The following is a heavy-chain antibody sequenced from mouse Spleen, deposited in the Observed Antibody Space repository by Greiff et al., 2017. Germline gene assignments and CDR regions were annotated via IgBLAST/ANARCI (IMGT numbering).Heavy chain of an antibody. D-gene: IGHD1-2*01. CDR3: ARSGHYYDGPWFAY. CDR1: GYTFTSYT. J-gene: IGHJ3*01. CDR2: INPSSGYT. V-gene: IGHV1-4*01. Sequence: VQLQESGAELARPGASVKMSCKASGYTFTSYTMHWVKQRPGQGLEWIGYINPSSGYTKYNQKFKDKATLTADKSSSTAYMQLSSLTSEDSAVYYCARSGHYYDGPWFAYWGQGTLVTVSA.